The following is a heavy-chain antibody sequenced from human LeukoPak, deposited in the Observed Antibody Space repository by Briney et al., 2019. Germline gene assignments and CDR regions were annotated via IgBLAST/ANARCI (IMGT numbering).Heavy chain of an antibody. J-gene: IGHJ4*02. D-gene: IGHD3-9*01. Sequence: ASVKVSCTASGYTFTSYGISWVRQAPGQGLEWMGWISAYNGNTNYAQKLQGRVTMTTDTSTSTAYMELRSLRSDDTAVYYCARNVLRYFDWLPRQDYWGQGTLVTVSS. V-gene: IGHV1-18*01. CDR3: ARNVLRYFDWLPRQDY. CDR2: ISAYNGNT. CDR1: GYTFTSYG.